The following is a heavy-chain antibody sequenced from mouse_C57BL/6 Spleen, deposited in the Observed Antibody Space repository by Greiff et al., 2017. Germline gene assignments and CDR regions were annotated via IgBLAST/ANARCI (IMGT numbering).Heavy chain of an antibody. V-gene: IGHV1-50*01. Sequence: VQLQQPGAELVKPGASVKLSCKASGYTFTSYWMQWVKQRPGQGLEWIGEIDPSDSYTNYNQKFKGKATLTVDTSSSTAYMQLSSLTSEDSAVYYCAIYYDYDYWGQGTTLTVSS. CDR2: IDPSDSYT. D-gene: IGHD2-4*01. J-gene: IGHJ2*01. CDR3: AIYYDYDY. CDR1: GYTFTSYW.